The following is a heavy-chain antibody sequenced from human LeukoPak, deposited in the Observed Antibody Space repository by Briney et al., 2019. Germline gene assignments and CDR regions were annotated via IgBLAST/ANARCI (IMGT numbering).Heavy chain of an antibody. V-gene: IGHV3-23*01. CDR1: GFTFSSYA. CDR2: ISGSGGST. Sequence: GGSLRLSCAASGFTFSSYAMSWVRQAPGKGLEWVSAISGSGGSTYYADSVKGRFTISRDNSKNTLYLQMNSLRAEDTAVYYCAKDRLANRFSPTGPVFDYWGQGTLVTVSS. CDR3: AKDRLANRFSPTGPVFDY. D-gene: IGHD1-14*01. J-gene: IGHJ4*02.